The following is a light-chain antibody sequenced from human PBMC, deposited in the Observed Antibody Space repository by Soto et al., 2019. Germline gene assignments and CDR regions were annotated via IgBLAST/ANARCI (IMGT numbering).Light chain of an antibody. V-gene: IGLV2-23*02. J-gene: IGLJ1*01. CDR2: EVS. CDR3: CSYAGSNTLYV. CDR1: SSDVGTYNL. Sequence: HSVLTQPASVSGSPLQSITISCTGASSDVGTYNLVSWYQQHPGKAPKLMIYEVSKRPSGVSNRFSGSKSGNTASLTISGLQAEDEADYYCCSYAGSNTLYVFGTGNKVTVL.